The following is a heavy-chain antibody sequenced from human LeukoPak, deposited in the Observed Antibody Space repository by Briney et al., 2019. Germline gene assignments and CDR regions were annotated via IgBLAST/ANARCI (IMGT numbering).Heavy chain of an antibody. Sequence: GGSLRLSCAASGFPFSSYSMTWVRQAPGKGLVWVSNINNDGSITTYADSVKGRFTISRDNVKNTLFLQMNSLGAEDTALYYCARGWNTTPRSGFDIWGLGTMVTVSS. CDR1: GFPFSSYS. J-gene: IGHJ3*02. V-gene: IGHV3-74*01. CDR2: INNDGSIT. CDR3: ARGWNTTPRSGFDI. D-gene: IGHD1/OR15-1a*01.